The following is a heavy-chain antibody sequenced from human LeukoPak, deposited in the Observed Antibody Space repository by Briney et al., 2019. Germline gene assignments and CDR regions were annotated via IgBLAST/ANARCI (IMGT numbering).Heavy chain of an antibody. V-gene: IGHV1-69*13. CDR2: IIPIFGTA. CDR3: ARDRRYGGNSVGSWFDP. Sequence: SVKVSCKASGGTFSSYAISWVRQAPGQGLEWMGGIIPIFGTANYAQKFQGRVTITADESTSTAYMELSSLRSEDTAVYYCARDRRYGGNSVGSWFDPWGQGTLVTVSS. CDR1: GGTFSSYA. D-gene: IGHD4-23*01. J-gene: IGHJ5*02.